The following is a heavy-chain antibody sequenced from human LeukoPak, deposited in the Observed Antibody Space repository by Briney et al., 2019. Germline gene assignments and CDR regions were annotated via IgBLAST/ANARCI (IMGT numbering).Heavy chain of an antibody. V-gene: IGHV1-69*05. D-gene: IGHD3-3*01. J-gene: IGHJ4*02. CDR2: IIPIFGTA. CDR3: ATIWSGYSPFDY. Sequence: ASVKVSCKASGGTFSSYAISWVRQAPGQGLEWMGGIIPIFGTANYARKFQGRVTITTDESTSTAYMELSSLRSEDTAVYYCATIWSGYSPFDYWGQGTLVTVSS. CDR1: GGTFSSYA.